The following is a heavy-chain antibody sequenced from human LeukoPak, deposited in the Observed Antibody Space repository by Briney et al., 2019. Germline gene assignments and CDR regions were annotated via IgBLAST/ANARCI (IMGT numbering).Heavy chain of an antibody. CDR3: ARGWGYYYGSGSYYKSEYNWFDP. Sequence: SETLSLTCAVYGGSFSGYYWSWIRQPPGKGLEWIGEINHSGSTNYNPSLKSRVTISVDTSKNQFSLKLSSVTAADTAVYYCARGWGYYYGSGSYYKSEYNWFDPWGQGTLVTVSS. D-gene: IGHD3-10*01. J-gene: IGHJ5*02. CDR2: INHSGST. CDR1: GGSFSGYY. V-gene: IGHV4-34*01.